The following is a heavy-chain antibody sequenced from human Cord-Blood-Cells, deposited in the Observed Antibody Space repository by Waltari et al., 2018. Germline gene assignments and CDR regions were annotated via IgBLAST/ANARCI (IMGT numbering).Heavy chain of an antibody. CDR2: IKQDGSEK. CDR3: ARGGDFDY. J-gene: IGHJ4*02. Sequence: EVQLVESGGGLVQPGGSLRLSCAASGFTFSSYCMCWVRQAPGKGLEWVANIKQDGSEKYYVDSVKGRFTISRDNAKNSLYLQMNSLRAEDTAVYYCARGGDFDYWGQGTLVTVSS. V-gene: IGHV3-7*01. CDR1: GFTFSSYC.